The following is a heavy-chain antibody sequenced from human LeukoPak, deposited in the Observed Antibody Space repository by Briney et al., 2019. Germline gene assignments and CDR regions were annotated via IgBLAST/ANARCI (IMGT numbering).Heavy chain of an antibody. J-gene: IGHJ1*01. Sequence: ASVKVSCKASGYTFTSYDMNWVRQAPGQGLEWMGWMNPNSGNTDYAQKLQGRVTMTRNTSKRTAYMELSSLRSEDTAVYYCARGHYYDKRNFQHWGQGTLVTVSS. D-gene: IGHD3-22*01. V-gene: IGHV1-8*01. CDR1: GYTFTSYD. CDR2: MNPNSGNT. CDR3: ARGHYYDKRNFQH.